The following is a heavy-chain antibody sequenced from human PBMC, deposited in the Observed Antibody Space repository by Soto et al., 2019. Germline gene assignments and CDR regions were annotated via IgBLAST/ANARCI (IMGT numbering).Heavy chain of an antibody. V-gene: IGHV6-1*01. Sequence: SHTLPLTCAIRGESVCSNSSAWNWIRQSPSRGLEWLGRTYYRSKWYNDYAVSVKSRITINPDTSKNQFSLQLNSVTPEDTAVYYCARLFDYDYVWGSEDYYYGMDVWRQGTTVTV. D-gene: IGHD3-16*01. CDR1: GESVCSNSSA. CDR3: ARLFDYDYVWGSEDYYYGMDV. J-gene: IGHJ6*02. CDR2: TYYRSKWYN.